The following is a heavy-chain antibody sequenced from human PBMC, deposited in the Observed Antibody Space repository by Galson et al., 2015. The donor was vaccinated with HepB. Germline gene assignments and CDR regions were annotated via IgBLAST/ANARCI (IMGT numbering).Heavy chain of an antibody. V-gene: IGHV3-30-3*01. J-gene: IGHJ4*02. CDR1: GFTFSSYA. Sequence: SLRLSCAASGFTFSSYAMHWVRQAPGKGLEWVAVISYDGSNKYYADSVKGRFTISRDNSKYTLYLQMNSLRAEDTAVYYCARDILSSAGSSYFDYWGQGTLVTISS. CDR3: ARDILSSAGSSYFDY. D-gene: IGHD6-25*01. CDR2: ISYDGSNK.